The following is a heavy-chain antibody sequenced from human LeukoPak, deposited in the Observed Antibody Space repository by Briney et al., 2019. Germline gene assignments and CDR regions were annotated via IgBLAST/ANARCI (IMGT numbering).Heavy chain of an antibody. J-gene: IGHJ4*02. CDR1: GFTFSSYW. CDR3: AREGAVTLFDY. D-gene: IGHD5-18*01. CDR2: IKQDGSEK. Sequence: PGGSLRLSCAASGFTFSSYWMSWVRQAPGKGLEWVANIKQDGSEKYYVDSVKGRFTISRDNPKNTLYLQMNSLRDDDTAVYYCAREGAVTLFDYWGQGTLVTVSS. V-gene: IGHV3-7*01.